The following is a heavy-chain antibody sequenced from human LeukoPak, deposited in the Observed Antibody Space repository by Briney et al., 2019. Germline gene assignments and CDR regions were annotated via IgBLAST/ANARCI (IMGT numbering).Heavy chain of an antibody. V-gene: IGHV3-23*01. CDR3: AKDRVLWFGELSLDAFDI. CDR2: ISGSGGST. CDR1: GFTFSSYA. Sequence: GSLRLSCAASGFTFSSYAMSWVRQAPGKGLEWVSAISGSGGSTYYADSVKGRFTISRDNSKNTLYLQMNSLRAEDTAVYYCAKDRVLWFGELSLDAFDIWGQGTMVTVSS. D-gene: IGHD3-10*01. J-gene: IGHJ3*02.